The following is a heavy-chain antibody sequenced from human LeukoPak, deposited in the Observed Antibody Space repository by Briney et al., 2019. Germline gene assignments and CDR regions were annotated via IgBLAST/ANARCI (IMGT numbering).Heavy chain of an antibody. CDR2: INTDGSST. CDR3: ARDPKNNYFDY. J-gene: IGHJ4*02. CDR1: GFTFSTYW. V-gene: IGHV3-74*01. Sequence: GGSLRLSCAASGFTFSTYWMHWVRQAPGEGLVWVSRINTDGSSTTYADSVKGRFTLSRDNARNTLFLQMNSLRAEDTAVYYCARDPKNNYFDYGGQGTLVTVSS.